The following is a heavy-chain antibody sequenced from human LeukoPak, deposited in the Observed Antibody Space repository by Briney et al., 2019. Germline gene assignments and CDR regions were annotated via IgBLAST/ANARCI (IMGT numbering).Heavy chain of an antibody. CDR1: GGSISSGSYY. CDR2: IYTSGRT. CDR3: ARGVGEYYCSSTSCPPGGYYYMDV. D-gene: IGHD2-2*01. J-gene: IGHJ6*03. Sequence: SQTLSLTCTVSGGSISSGSYYWSWIRQPAGKGLEWIGRIYTSGRTNSNPSLKSRVTISVDTSKNQFSLKLSSVTAADTAVYYCARGVGEYYCSSTSCPPGGYYYMDVWGKGTTVTVSS. V-gene: IGHV4-61*02.